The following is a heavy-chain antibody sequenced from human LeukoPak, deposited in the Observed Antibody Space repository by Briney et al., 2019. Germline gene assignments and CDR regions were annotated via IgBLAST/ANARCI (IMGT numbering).Heavy chain of an antibody. V-gene: IGHV4-4*07. J-gene: IGHJ6*03. CDR3: ARYIGFARGYYYYIVV. CDR2: VYTSGIT. D-gene: IGHD2-21*01. CDR1: GGFLNSYY. Sequence: SETLSLTRTVSGGFLNSYYWSWIRQPAGKGREWIGRVYTSGITNYNPSLKSRITMPLDTSKNQASRKLTCVAAAARAVSYFARYIGFARGYYYYIVVWGKGTTVPVCS.